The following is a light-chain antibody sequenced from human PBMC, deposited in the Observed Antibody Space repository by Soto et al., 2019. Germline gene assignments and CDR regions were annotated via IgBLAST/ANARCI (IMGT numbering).Light chain of an antibody. CDR3: QQYNNPNIPLM. CDR2: DAS. J-gene: IGKJ1*01. V-gene: IGKV1-5*01. CDR1: QTISTW. Sequence: DIQVTQSPPTLSASVGDRVTITSRASQTISTWMAWYQQKQGKAPKLLVYDASTLQSGVASSFSGSGSGTEFTLISSGLLPDDSATYYCQQYNNPNIPLMFGQGTKVEI.